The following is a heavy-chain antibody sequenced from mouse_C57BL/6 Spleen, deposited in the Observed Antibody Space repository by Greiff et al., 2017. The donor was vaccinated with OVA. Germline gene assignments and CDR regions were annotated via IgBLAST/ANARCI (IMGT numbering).Heavy chain of an antibody. CDR1: GFSLTSYG. J-gene: IGHJ4*01. CDR3: ARSEIGTVRGPMDY. V-gene: IGHV2-2*01. CDR2: IWSGGST. D-gene: IGHD2-14*01. Sequence: QVQLKESGPGLVQPSQSLSITCTVSGFSLTSYGVHWVRQSPGKGLEWLGVIWSGGSTDYNAAFISRLSISKDNSKSQVFFKMNSLQADDTAIYYCARSEIGTVRGPMDYWGQGTSVTVSS.